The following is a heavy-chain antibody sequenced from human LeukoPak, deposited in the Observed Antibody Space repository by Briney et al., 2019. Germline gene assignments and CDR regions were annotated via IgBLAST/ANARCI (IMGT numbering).Heavy chain of an antibody. CDR2: ISSSSSTI. D-gene: IGHD3-9*01. V-gene: IGHV3-48*01. CDR3: PRVGLRYFDRLLPGAFDI. CDR1: GFTLCSYS. Sequence: GGSLRLLCAPSGFTLCSYSVKWVRQAPGGGREWLSYISSSSSTIYYADSGKGRFTISRVKAQNLLSQQMHRLRGEDTGVYYCPRVGLRYFDRLLPGAFDIWGQATMLTVSS. J-gene: IGHJ3*02.